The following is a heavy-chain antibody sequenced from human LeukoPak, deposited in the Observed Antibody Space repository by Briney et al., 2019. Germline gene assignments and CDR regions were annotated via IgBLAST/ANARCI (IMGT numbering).Heavy chain of an antibody. Sequence: PGESLKISCKGSGYSFTSYWIGWVRQMPGKGLEWMGIIYPGDSDTRYSPSFQGQVTISADKSISTAYLQWSSLKASDTAMYYCARLPDANFYYYFYMDVWGKGTTVTASS. D-gene: IGHD2-2*01. CDR2: IYPGDSDT. V-gene: IGHV5-51*01. CDR3: ARLPDANFYYYFYMDV. CDR1: GYSFTSYW. J-gene: IGHJ6*03.